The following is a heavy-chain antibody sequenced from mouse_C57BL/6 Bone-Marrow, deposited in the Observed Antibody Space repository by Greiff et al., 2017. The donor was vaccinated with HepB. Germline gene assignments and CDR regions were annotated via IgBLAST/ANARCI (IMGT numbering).Heavy chain of an antibody. CDR1: GYAFSSSW. Sequence: QVQLQQSGPELVKPGASVKISCKASGYAFSSSWMNWVKQRPGKGLEWIGRIYPGDGDTNYNGKFKGKATLTADKSSSTAYMQLSSLTSEDSAVYFCARGFIQYYWGQGTTLTVSS. J-gene: IGHJ2*01. CDR2: IYPGDGDT. V-gene: IGHV1-82*01. D-gene: IGHD1-1*01. CDR3: ARGFIQYY.